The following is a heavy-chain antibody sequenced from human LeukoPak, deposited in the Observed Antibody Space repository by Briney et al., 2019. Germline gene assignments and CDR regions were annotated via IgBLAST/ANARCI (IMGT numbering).Heavy chain of an antibody. Sequence: GGSLRLSCVASGFTFSNYAMSWVRQAPGKGLEWVSSISGSGGSTYYADSVKGRFTISRDNSENTLYLQMNSLRAEDTAVYYCAAFIVVVTASFDCWGQGALVTVSS. V-gene: IGHV3-23*01. J-gene: IGHJ4*02. CDR1: GFTFSNYA. CDR3: AAFIVVVTASFDC. D-gene: IGHD2-21*02. CDR2: ISGSGGST.